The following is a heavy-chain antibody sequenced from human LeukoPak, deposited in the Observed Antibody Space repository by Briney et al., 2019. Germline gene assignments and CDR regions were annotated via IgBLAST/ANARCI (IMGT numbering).Heavy chain of an antibody. CDR3: ARDDPKPYYCGSGSSYFTPIDL. J-gene: IGHJ5*02. CDR2: ISAYNGNT. Sequence: ASVKVSCEASGYTFTIYGISCVPQAPGQGLEWMGWISAYNGNTNYAQKLQGRVTMTTDTSTSTAYMELRSLRSDDTAVYYCARDDPKPYYCGSGSSYFTPIDLWGQGTLVTVSS. V-gene: IGHV1-18*01. CDR1: GYTFTIYG. D-gene: IGHD3-10*01.